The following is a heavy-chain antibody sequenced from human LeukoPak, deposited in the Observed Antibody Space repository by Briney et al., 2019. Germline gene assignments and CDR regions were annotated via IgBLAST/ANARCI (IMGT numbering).Heavy chain of an antibody. Sequence: ASVKVSCKASGYTFISYYIHWVRQAPGQGLEWVGIINPRNDTTSYAQRFQGRVTVTRDTTTTTVYMEPSSLRSEDTAVYYCTRVHDYRTSGEYFQHWGQGTLVTVSS. D-gene: IGHD4-11*01. CDR3: TRVHDYRTSGEYFQH. CDR1: GYTFISYY. V-gene: IGHV1-46*03. J-gene: IGHJ1*01. CDR2: INPRNDTT.